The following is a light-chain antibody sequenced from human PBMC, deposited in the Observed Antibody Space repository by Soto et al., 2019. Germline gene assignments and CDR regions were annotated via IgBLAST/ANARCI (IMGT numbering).Light chain of an antibody. Sequence: QSVLTQPPSASGTPGQRVTISCSGSSSNIGNNPVNWYQQLPGTAPKLLIYSNSHRPSGVPGRFSGSKSGTSASLAISGLQSEDEADYYCAAWDDSLTGSWVFGGGTKLTVL. CDR1: SSNIGNNP. CDR2: SNS. J-gene: IGLJ3*02. V-gene: IGLV1-44*01. CDR3: AAWDDSLTGSWV.